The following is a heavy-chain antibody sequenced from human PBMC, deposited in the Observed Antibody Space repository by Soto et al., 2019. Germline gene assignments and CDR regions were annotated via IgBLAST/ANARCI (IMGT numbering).Heavy chain of an antibody. D-gene: IGHD3-9*01. CDR2: IFSSGST. CDR3: ARDAHYDILTGQRFDP. V-gene: IGHV4-4*07. Sequence: SETLSLTCTVSGGSITDYSWVWIRQPAGKGLEWIGRIFSSGSTNYNPSLKGRITMSLDTSKNQFSLKLSSVTAADTAVYYCARDAHYDILTGQRFDPWGQGTLVTVSS. CDR1: GGSITDYS. J-gene: IGHJ5*02.